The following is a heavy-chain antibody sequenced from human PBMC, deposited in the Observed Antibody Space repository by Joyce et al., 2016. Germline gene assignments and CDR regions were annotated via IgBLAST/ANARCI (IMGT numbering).Heavy chain of an antibody. CDR3: AKDRETSAVLDF. CDR1: GFTFRRYG. V-gene: IGHV3-30*18. CDR2: ISNDGKNK. D-gene: IGHD6-25*01. J-gene: IGHJ4*02. Sequence: QAQLVESGGGVVQPGRSLRLSCAVSGFTFRRYGMHWVRQAPGKGLEWVAVISNDGKNKNYAGAVKGRFTVSRDNSKKILSLQMNSLRPEDTAVYYCAKDRETSAVLDFWGQGTPVTVSS.